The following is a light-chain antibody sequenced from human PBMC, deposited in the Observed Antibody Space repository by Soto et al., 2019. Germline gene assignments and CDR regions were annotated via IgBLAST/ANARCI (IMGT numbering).Light chain of an antibody. V-gene: IGLV8-61*01. CDR1: SGSVSTSYY. J-gene: IGLJ3*02. Sequence: QTVVTQEPSFSVSPGRTVTLTCGLSSGSVSTSYYPSWYQQTPGQAPRTLIYSTNTRSSGVPDRFSGSILGNKAALTITGGQGDDEFGFYRVLVMGCGNLVFGGRTKLTVL. CDR2: STN. CDR3: VLVMGCGNLV.